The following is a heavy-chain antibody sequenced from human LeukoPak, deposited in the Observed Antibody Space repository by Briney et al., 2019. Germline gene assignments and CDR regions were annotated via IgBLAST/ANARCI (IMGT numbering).Heavy chain of an antibody. D-gene: IGHD3-22*01. Sequence: SETLSLTCTVSGGPIRSSSYYWGWIRQPPGKGLEWFGSIYYSGSTYYNPSLKSRVTISVDTSKNQFSLKLSSVTAADTAVYYCARRSVGYYDSSGYYPNWGQGTLVTVSS. CDR3: ARRSVGYYDSSGYYPN. CDR2: IYYSGST. CDR1: GGPIRSSSYY. V-gene: IGHV4-39*01. J-gene: IGHJ4*02.